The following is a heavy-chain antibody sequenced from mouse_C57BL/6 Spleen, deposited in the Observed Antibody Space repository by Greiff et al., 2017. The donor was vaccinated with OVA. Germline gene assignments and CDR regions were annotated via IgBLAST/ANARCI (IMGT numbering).Heavy chain of an antibody. V-gene: IGHV1-64*01. CDR1: GYTFTSYW. Sequence: VQLQESGAELVKPGASVKLSCKASGYTFTSYWMHWVKQRPGQGLEWIGMIHPNSGSTNYNEKFKSKATLTVDKSSSTAYMQLSSLTSEDSAVYYCASRSSYYYGSSPYAMDYWGQGTSVTVSS. CDR3: ASRSSYYYGSSPYAMDY. CDR2: IHPNSGST. J-gene: IGHJ4*01. D-gene: IGHD1-1*01.